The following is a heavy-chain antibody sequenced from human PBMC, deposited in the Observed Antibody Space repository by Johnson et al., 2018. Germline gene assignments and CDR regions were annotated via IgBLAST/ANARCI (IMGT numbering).Heavy chain of an antibody. V-gene: IGHV3-7*01. J-gene: IGHJ4*02. CDR3: ARMGRLDS. Sequence: VQLVQSGGGLVQPGGSLRLSCAVSGFTFSDFWMSWVRQAPWKGLEWVAKIKPDGSEGYYVDSVKGRFTISRDNAKNSLYLQMKNMRAEETAVYYCARMGRLDSWGQGTLVTVSS. D-gene: IGHD1-26*01. CDR2: IKPDGSEG. CDR1: GFTFSDFW.